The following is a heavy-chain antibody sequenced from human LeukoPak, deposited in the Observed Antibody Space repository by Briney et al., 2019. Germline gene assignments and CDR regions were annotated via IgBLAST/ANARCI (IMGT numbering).Heavy chain of an antibody. V-gene: IGHV4-34*09. CDR3: ARSRISLIRGVLVGFDY. D-gene: IGHD3-10*01. CDR1: GGSFSGYY. J-gene: IGHJ4*02. CDR2: INHSGST. Sequence: SETLSLTCAVYGGSFSGYYWSWIRQPPGKGLEWIGEINHSGSTNYNPSLKNRITISVDTSKNQFSLKLTSVTTADTAVYYCARSRISLIRGVLVGFDYWGQGALVTVSS.